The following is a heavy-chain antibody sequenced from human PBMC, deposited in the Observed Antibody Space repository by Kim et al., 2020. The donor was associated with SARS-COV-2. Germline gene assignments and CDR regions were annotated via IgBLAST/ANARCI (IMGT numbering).Heavy chain of an antibody. J-gene: IGHJ4*02. CDR3: ARVLRDVTGQDY. D-gene: IGHD3-10*01. Sequence: YDESVKGRLTIYRHNARNSLYLQMNSLRAEDKAMYYCARVLRDVTGQDYWGQGTLVTVSS. V-gene: IGHV3-11*06.